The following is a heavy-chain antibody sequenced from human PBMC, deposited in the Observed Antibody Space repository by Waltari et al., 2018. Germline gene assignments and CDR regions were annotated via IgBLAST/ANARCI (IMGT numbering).Heavy chain of an antibody. CDR3: ARRWTSDWSDP. CDR1: GYKFTSYG. V-gene: IGHV1-18*01. J-gene: IGHJ5*02. CDR2: ISAYTGNP. Sequence: QLVQSDAEVKKPGASVKVSCKTSGYKFTSYGINWVRQAPGQGLESMGGISAYTGNPHYAQNFQGRVTMTRDTSTNTAYLELRGLTSDDTAVYYCARRWTSDWSDPWGQGTLVTVSS.